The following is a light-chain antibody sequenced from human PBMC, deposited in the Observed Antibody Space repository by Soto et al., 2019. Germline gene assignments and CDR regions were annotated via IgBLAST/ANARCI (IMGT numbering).Light chain of an antibody. V-gene: IGKV3-15*01. CDR2: GAS. J-gene: IGKJ1*01. Sequence: EIVMTQSPATLSVSPGERVTLSCRASESVSTNLAWYQQKAGQAPRLLIYGASTRATGVPARFSGNGSETEFTLTISGLQSDDFALYYCQQYNKWPPWTFGQGTKVDIK. CDR3: QQYNKWPPWT. CDR1: ESVSTN.